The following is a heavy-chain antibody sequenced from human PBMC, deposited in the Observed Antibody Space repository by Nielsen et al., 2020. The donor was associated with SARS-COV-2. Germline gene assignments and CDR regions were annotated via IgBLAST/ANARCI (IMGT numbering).Heavy chain of an antibody. CDR1: GFTFSSYA. D-gene: IGHD6-13*01. V-gene: IGHV3-30-3*02. CDR2: ISYDGSNK. Sequence: GESLKISCAASGFTFSSYAMHWVRQAPGKGLEWVAVISYDGSNKYYADSVKGRFTISRDNSKNTLYLQMNSLRAEDTAVYYCAKSGRRGAAGKNYYYYYYMDVWGKGTTVTVSS. J-gene: IGHJ6*03. CDR3: AKSGRRGAAGKNYYYYYYMDV.